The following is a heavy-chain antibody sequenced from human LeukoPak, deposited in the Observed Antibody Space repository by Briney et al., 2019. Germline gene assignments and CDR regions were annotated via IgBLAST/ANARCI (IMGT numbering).Heavy chain of an antibody. V-gene: IGHV1-2*02. Sequence: ASVKVSCKASGYTFTCYYMHWVRQAPGQGLEWMGWINPNSGGTNYAQKFQGRVTMTRDTSISTAYMELSRLRSDDTAVYYCARDSGDYDFWSGYYRGGAFDIWGQGTMVTVSS. CDR1: GYTFTCYY. J-gene: IGHJ3*02. CDR2: INPNSGGT. CDR3: ARDSGDYDFWSGYYRGGAFDI. D-gene: IGHD3-3*01.